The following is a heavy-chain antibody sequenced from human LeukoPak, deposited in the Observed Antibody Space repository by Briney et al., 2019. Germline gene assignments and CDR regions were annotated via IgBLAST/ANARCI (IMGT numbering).Heavy chain of an antibody. CDR3: ARVKGRFGELSYYFDY. V-gene: IGHV1-2*02. CDR1: GYTFTGYY. Sequence: ASVKVSCKASGYTFTGYYMHWVRQAPGQGLEWMGWINPNSGGTNYAQKFQGRVTMTRDTSISTAYMELSRLRSDDTAVYYCARVKGRFGELSYYFDYWAREPWSPSPQ. J-gene: IGHJ4*02. D-gene: IGHD3-10*01. CDR2: INPNSGGT.